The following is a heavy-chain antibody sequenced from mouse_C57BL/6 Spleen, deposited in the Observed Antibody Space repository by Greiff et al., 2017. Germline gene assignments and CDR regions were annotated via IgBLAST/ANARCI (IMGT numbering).Heavy chain of an antibody. Sequence: VQLQQSGPELVKPGASVKISCKASGYAFSSSWMNWVKQRPGKGLEWIGRIYPGDGDTNYNGKFKGKATLTTDKSSSTAYMQLSSLTSEDSAVYFCARPNYYGSSYVGAMDYWGQGTSVTVSS. CDR2: IYPGDGDT. V-gene: IGHV1-82*01. J-gene: IGHJ4*01. CDR1: GYAFSSSW. D-gene: IGHD1-1*01. CDR3: ARPNYYGSSYVGAMDY.